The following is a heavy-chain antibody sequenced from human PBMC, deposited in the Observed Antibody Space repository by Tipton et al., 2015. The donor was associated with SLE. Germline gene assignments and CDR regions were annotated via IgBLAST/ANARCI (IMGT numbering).Heavy chain of an antibody. J-gene: IGHJ5*02. CDR1: GGSISSGRYY. Sequence: TLSLTCTVSGGSISSGRYYWSWIRQPAGKGLEWIGRIYTSGSTNYNPSLKSRVTMSVDTSTNQFSLKLSSVTAAGTAVYYCARDRGGSSWGGDWFDPWGQGTLVTVSS. CDR3: ARDRGGSSWGGDWFDP. CDR2: IYTSGST. D-gene: IGHD6-13*01. V-gene: IGHV4-61*02.